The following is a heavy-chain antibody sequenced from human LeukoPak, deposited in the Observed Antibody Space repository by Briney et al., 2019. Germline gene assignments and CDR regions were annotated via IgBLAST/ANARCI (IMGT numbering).Heavy chain of an antibody. CDR1: GYTFTGYY. Sequence: ASVKVSCKASGYTFTGYYMHWVRQAPGQGLEWMGWINPNSGGTNYAQKFQGRVTMTTDTSTSTAYMELRSLRSDDTAVYYCARVPDYYDSSGYYYEANFDYWGQGTLVTVSS. D-gene: IGHD3-22*01. J-gene: IGHJ4*02. V-gene: IGHV1-2*02. CDR3: ARVPDYYDSSGYYYEANFDY. CDR2: INPNSGGT.